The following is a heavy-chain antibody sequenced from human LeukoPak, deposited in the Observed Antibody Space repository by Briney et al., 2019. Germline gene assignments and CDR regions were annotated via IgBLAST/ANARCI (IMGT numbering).Heavy chain of an antibody. D-gene: IGHD3-10*01. J-gene: IGHJ6*02. CDR2: ISYDGSNK. CDR3: PRDHYYGSGSSPPRMDV. V-gene: IGHV3-30-3*01. CDR1: GFTFSTYA. Sequence: PGRSLRLSCAASGFTFSTYAMHWVRQAPGKGLGWVAIISYDGSNKYYADSVKGRFTISRDNSKNTLYLQMNSLRAEDTAVYYCPRDHYYGSGSSPPRMDVWGQGTTVTVSS.